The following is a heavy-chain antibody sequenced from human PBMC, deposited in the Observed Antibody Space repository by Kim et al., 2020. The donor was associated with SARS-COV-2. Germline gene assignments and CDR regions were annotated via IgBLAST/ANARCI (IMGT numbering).Heavy chain of an antibody. J-gene: IGHJ3*02. V-gene: IGHV3-33*01. Sequence: GGSLRLSCAASGFTFNSHGMHWVRQAPGKGLEWVAVIWYDGNNKYSADSVKGRFTISRDNSKNTLYLQMHSLRAEDTALYYCSRDGYGDYGAFDSWGQGTMVTVSS. CDR1: GFTFNSHG. CDR2: IWYDGNNK. CDR3: SRDGYGDYGAFDS. D-gene: IGHD4-17*01.